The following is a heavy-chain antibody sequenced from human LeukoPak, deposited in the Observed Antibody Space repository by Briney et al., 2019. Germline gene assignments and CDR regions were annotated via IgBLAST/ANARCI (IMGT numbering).Heavy chain of an antibody. CDR1: GFTFGDYA. J-gene: IGHJ4*02. D-gene: IGHD4-23*01. Sequence: GRSLRLSCTASGFTFGDYAMSWVRQAPGKGLEWVGFIRSKAYGGTTEYAASVKGRFTISRDDSKSIAYLQMNSLKTEDTAVYYCTREKDYGGNFDYWGQGTLVTVSS. V-gene: IGHV3-49*04. CDR2: IRSKAYGGTT. CDR3: TREKDYGGNFDY.